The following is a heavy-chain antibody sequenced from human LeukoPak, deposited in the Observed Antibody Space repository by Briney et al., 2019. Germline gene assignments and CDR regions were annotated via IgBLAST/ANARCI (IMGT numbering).Heavy chain of an antibody. CDR3: ARDGTRYSSGWSPDFDY. CDR1: GFTFSSYA. V-gene: IGHV3-30*04. J-gene: IGHJ4*02. Sequence: GGSLRLSCAASGFTFSSYAMHWVRQAPGKGLEWVAVISYDGSNKYYADSVKGRFTISRGNSKNTLYLQMNSLRAEDTAVYYCARDGTRYSSGWSPDFDYWGQGTLVTVSS. D-gene: IGHD6-19*01. CDR2: ISYDGSNK.